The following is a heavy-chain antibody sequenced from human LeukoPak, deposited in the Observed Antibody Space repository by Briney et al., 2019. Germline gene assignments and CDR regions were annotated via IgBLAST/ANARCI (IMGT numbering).Heavy chain of an antibody. J-gene: IGHJ4*02. Sequence: GASVKVSCKAFGYTFTIYFIHWVRRVPGQGLEWVGIINPSGGSTNYAQKFQGRVTMTRDMSTSTVYMELSSLRSEDTAVYYCARDYSGDYWGQGTLVTVSS. CDR2: INPSGGST. CDR1: GYTFTIYF. D-gene: IGHD1-26*01. CDR3: ARDYSGDY. V-gene: IGHV1-46*01.